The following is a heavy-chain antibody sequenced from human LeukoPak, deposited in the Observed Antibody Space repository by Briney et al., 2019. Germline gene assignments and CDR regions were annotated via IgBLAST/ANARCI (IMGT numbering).Heavy chain of an antibody. CDR3: ARTSPGGNTYYFDY. J-gene: IGHJ4*02. D-gene: IGHD3-16*01. CDR2: SRNKAESYTT. V-gene: IGHV3-72*01. CDR1: GFTVSDHY. Sequence: QPAGSLCLSCVASGFTVSDHYMDWVRQAPGKGLEWVGRSRNKAESYTTEYAASVKGRFSVSRADSKNSLYLQMDSLKSEDTAVYYCARTSPGGNTYYFDYWGQGTLVTVSS.